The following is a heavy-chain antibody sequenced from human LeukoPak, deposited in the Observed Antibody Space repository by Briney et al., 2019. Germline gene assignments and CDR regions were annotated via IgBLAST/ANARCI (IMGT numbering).Heavy chain of an antibody. D-gene: IGHD3-22*01. J-gene: IGHJ4*02. CDR3: AKDRRYYDSSGYSYYFDY. CDR1: GFTFSSYA. V-gene: IGHV3-23*01. CDR2: ISGSGGST. Sequence: PGGSLRLSCAASGFTFSSYAMSWVRQAPGKGLEWVSAISGSGGSTYYADSVKGRFTISRDNSKNTLYLQMNSLRAEDTAVYYCAKDRRYYDSSGYSYYFDYWGQGTLVTVSS.